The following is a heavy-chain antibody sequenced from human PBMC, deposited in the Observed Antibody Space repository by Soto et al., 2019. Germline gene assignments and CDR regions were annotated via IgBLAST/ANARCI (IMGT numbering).Heavy chain of an antibody. Sequence: ASVKVSCKASGGTFSSYAISWVRQAPGQGLEWMGGIIPIFGTANYAQKFQGRVTITADESTSTAYMELSSLRSEDTAVYYCARARSPGHYYYGMDVWGQGTTVTVSS. V-gene: IGHV1-69*13. D-gene: IGHD2-15*01. CDR3: ARARSPGHYYYGMDV. CDR2: IIPIFGTA. J-gene: IGHJ6*02. CDR1: GGTFSSYA.